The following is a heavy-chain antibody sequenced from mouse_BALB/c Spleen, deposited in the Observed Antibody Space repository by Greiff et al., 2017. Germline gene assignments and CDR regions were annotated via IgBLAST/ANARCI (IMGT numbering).Heavy chain of an antibody. J-gene: IGHJ4*01. CDR1: GYTFTSYY. CDR3: ARNPIYYGNYGAMDY. V-gene: IGHV1S56*01. CDR2: IYPGDGST. Sequence: VQLVESGPELVKPGASVKMSCKASGYTFTSYYIHWVKQRPGQGLEWIGWIYPGDGSTKYNEKFKGKTTLTADKSSSTAYMLLSSLTSEDSAIYFCARNPIYYGNYGAMDYWGQGTSVTVSS. D-gene: IGHD2-1*01.